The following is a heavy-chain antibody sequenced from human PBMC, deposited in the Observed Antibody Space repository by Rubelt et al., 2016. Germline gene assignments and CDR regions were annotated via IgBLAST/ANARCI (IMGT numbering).Heavy chain of an antibody. V-gene: IGHV3-7*03. Sequence: GGSLRLSCKASGFSFSSYWMSWVRQAPGKGLEWVASIKHDASEEYSVDSVKGRFTISRDNAKNSVFLQMNSLRDEDTAVYYCAKVLPPRRQWLDYYYGMDVWGQGTTVTVSS. CDR3: AKVLPPRRQWLDYYYGMDV. D-gene: IGHD6-19*01. CDR2: IKHDASEE. J-gene: IGHJ6*02. CDR1: GFSFSSYW.